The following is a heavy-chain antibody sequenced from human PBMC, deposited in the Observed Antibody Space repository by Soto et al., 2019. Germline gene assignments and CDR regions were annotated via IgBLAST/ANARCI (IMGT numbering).Heavy chain of an antibody. CDR3: ARANWYSEY. V-gene: IGHV4-59*11. Sequence: QVHLQESGPGLVKPSETLSLTCTVSGGSINNHYWSRIRQPPEKGLEWIGYIYYTGSTNYNPSLKSRVTMSVDTSKNQFSLNLTSLTAADTAIYYCARANWYSEYWGQGTLVTVSS. J-gene: IGHJ4*02. CDR1: GGSINNHY. CDR2: IYYTGST. D-gene: IGHD7-27*01.